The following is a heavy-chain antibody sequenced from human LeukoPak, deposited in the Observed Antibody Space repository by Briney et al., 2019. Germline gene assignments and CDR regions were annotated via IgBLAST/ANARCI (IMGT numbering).Heavy chain of an antibody. V-gene: IGHV4-34*01. CDR2: INHSGST. CDR3: ASLEMATPSHLGPFFDY. CDR1: GGSFSGYY. J-gene: IGHJ4*02. Sequence: SETLSLTCAVYGGSFSGYYWSWIRQPPGKGLEWIGEINHSGSTNYNPSLKSRVTISVDTSKNQFSLKLSSVIAADTAVYYCASLEMATPSHLGPFFDYWGQGTLVTVSS. D-gene: IGHD3-10*01.